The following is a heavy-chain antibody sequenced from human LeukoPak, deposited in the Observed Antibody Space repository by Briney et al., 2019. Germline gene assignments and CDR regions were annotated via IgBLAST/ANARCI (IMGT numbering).Heavy chain of an antibody. J-gene: IGHJ4*02. D-gene: IGHD4-17*01. Sequence: GASVKVSCKASGGTFSSYAISWVRQAPGQGLEWMGGVIPIFGTANYAQKFQGRVTIIADESTSTAYMEVSSLRSEDTAVYYCAREGVFLGSAVTLPGPFDYWGQGTLVTVSS. CDR1: GGTFSSYA. CDR2: VIPIFGTA. CDR3: AREGVFLGSAVTLPGPFDY. V-gene: IGHV1-69*13.